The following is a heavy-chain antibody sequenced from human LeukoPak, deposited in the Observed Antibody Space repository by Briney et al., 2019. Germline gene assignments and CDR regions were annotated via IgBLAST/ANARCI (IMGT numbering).Heavy chain of an antibody. D-gene: IGHD6-13*01. Sequence: SETLSLTCAVYGGSFSGYYWSWIRQPPGKGLEWIGEINHSGSTNYNPSLKSRVTISVDTSKNQFSLKLSSVTAADTAVYYCARHVLYGIAAAPLDPWGQGTLVTVSS. CDR3: ARHVLYGIAAAPLDP. V-gene: IGHV4-34*01. J-gene: IGHJ5*02. CDR2: INHSGST. CDR1: GGSFSGYY.